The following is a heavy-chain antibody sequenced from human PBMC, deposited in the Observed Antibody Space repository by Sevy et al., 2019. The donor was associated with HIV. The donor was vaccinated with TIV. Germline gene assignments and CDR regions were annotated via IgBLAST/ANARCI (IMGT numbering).Heavy chain of an antibody. V-gene: IGHV4-59*08. J-gene: IGHJ3*02. CDR2: VYYIGGT. Sequence: SETLSLTCTVSGGSINSDHWNWIRQPPGKGLEWIGYVYYIGGTNYNPSLKNRFTISVDRTKNQFSVKLTSVTAADTAVYYCARRNDFAIWGQGTMVTVSS. CDR3: ARRNDFAI. CDR1: GGSINSDH.